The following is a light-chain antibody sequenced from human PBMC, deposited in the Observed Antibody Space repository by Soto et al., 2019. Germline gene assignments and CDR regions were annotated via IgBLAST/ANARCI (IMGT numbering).Light chain of an antibody. V-gene: IGKV3-20*01. CDR3: QQYGTSEII. CDR1: QSVSNNY. J-gene: IGKJ5*01. Sequence: EIVLTQSPGTLSLSPGERATLSCRASQSVSNNYLAWYQQKPGQAPRLLIYDTSSRASGIPDRFSGSGSGTDFTLTISRLETEDFAVFYCQQYGTSEIIFGQGTRLE. CDR2: DTS.